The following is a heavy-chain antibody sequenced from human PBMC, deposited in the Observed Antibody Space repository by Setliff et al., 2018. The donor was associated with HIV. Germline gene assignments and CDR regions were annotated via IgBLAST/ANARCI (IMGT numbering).Heavy chain of an antibody. J-gene: IGHJ6*03. CDR2: IRYDGSNK. V-gene: IGHV3-30*02. CDR1: GFTFSSYG. CDR3: AKDQTYYCARDRASYYYYYYMDV. D-gene: IGHD3-10*01. Sequence: GGSLRLSCAASGFTFSSYGMHWVRQAPGKGLEWVAFIRYDGSNKYYADSVKGRFTISRDNSKNTLYLQMNSLRAEDTAVYYCAKDQTYYCARDRASYYYYYYMDVWGKGTTVTVS.